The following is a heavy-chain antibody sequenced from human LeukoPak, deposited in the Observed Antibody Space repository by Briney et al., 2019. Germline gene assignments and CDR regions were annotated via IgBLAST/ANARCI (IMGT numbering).Heavy chain of an antibody. V-gene: IGHV3-30*03. CDR2: ISYDGSNK. CDR3: ARDPGPYYLDY. J-gene: IGHJ4*02. CDR1: GFTFSSYG. Sequence: PGGSLRLSCAASGFTFSSYGMHWVRQAPGKGLEWVAVISYDGSNKYYADSVKGRFTISRDNSKNTLYLQMNSLRAEDTAVYYCARDPGPYYLDYWGQGTLVTVSS.